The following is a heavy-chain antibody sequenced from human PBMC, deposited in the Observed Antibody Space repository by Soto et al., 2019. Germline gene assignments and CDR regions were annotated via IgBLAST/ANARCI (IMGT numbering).Heavy chain of an antibody. J-gene: IGHJ4*02. Sequence: QLQLQELGPGLVKPSETLSLTCTVSGGSISSSSYYWGWIRQPPGKGLEWIGSIYYSGSTYYNPSLKSRVTISVDTSKNQFSLKLSSVTAADTAVYYCAGRYCSGGSCYGLDYWGQGTLVTVSS. CDR1: GGSISSSSYY. V-gene: IGHV4-39*01. CDR2: IYYSGST. CDR3: AGRYCSGGSCYGLDY. D-gene: IGHD2-15*01.